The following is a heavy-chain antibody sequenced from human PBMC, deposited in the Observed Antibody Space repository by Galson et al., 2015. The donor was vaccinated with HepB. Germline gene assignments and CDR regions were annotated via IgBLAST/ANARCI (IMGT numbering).Heavy chain of an antibody. CDR3: ATYSWSGREYDAFDI. CDR2: INQYGSEK. D-gene: IGHD5-18*01. Sequence: SLRLSCAASGFTFSSYWMSWVRQAPGKGLEWVANINQYGSEKYYVDSMKGRFTISRDNARNSLYLQMNSLRVEDTAVYYCATYSWSGREYDAFDIWGQGTMVTVSS. V-gene: IGHV3-7*03. J-gene: IGHJ3*02. CDR1: GFTFSSYW.